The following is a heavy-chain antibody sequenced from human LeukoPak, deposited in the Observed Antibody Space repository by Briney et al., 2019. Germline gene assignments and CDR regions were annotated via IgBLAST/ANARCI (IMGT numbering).Heavy chain of an antibody. J-gene: IGHJ5*02. Sequence: SVKVSCKASGGTFSSYAISWVRQAPGQGLEWMGRIIPILGIANYAQKFQGRVTITADKSTSTAYMELSSLRSEDTAVYYCAEGYNGNCFDPWGQGTLVTVPS. D-gene: IGHD1-14*01. CDR1: GGTFSSYA. V-gene: IGHV1-69*04. CDR3: AEGYNGNCFDP. CDR2: IIPILGIA.